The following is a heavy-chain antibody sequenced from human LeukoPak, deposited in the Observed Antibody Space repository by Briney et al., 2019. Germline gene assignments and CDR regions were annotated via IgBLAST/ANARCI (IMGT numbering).Heavy chain of an antibody. CDR2: IRYDGNNK. J-gene: IGHJ4*02. CDR1: GFTFSNYG. D-gene: IGHD3-22*01. Sequence: SGGSLRLSCAASGFTFSNYGMHWVRQAPGKGLEWVAFIRYDGNNKYYSDSVKGRFTFSRDNSKNTLYLQMNSLRPEDTAVYYCAKDPPYDSSGYPADWGQGTLVTVSS. CDR3: AKDPPYDSSGYPAD. V-gene: IGHV3-30*02.